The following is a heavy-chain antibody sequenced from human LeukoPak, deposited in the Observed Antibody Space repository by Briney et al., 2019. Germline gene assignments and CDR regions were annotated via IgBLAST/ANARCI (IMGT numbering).Heavy chain of an antibody. CDR1: GGSISSGDYY. V-gene: IGHV4-30-4*01. CDR3: ARVLSGSGSLYYFDY. Sequence: SETLSLTCTVSGGSISSGDYYWNWIRQPPGKGLEWIGYIHSSGSSYYNPSLKSRVTISLYTSENQFSLRLSSVTAADTAVYYCARVLSGSGSLYYFDYWGQGTLVTVSS. CDR2: IHSSGSS. D-gene: IGHD3-10*01. J-gene: IGHJ4*02.